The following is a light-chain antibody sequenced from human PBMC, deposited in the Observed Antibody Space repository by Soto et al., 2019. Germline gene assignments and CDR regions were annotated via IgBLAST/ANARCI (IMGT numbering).Light chain of an antibody. V-gene: IGLV2-11*01. J-gene: IGLJ2*01. Sequence: QSVLTQPRSVSGSPRQSVTISCTGTSRDVGAYNYVSWYQQHPGKAPKLIIYDVSKWPSGVPDRFSGSKSGNTASLTISGLQAEDEADYYCCSSAGSSTVIFGGGTKVTVL. CDR3: CSSAGSSTVI. CDR2: DVS. CDR1: SRDVGAYNY.